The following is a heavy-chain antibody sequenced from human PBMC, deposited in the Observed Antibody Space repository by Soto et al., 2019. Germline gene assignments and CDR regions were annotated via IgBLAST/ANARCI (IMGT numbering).Heavy chain of an antibody. CDR2: INQDGSEK. CDR3: ARRNSGSFCFDY. D-gene: IGHD1-26*01. Sequence: GGSLRLSCAASGFTFSTYWMNWVRQAPGKGLEWVANINQDGSEKYYVDSVKSRFTISGDNAKNSLYLQMNSLRAEDTAVYYCARRNSGSFCFDYWGQGTLVTVSS. CDR1: GFTFSTYW. V-gene: IGHV3-7*03. J-gene: IGHJ4*02.